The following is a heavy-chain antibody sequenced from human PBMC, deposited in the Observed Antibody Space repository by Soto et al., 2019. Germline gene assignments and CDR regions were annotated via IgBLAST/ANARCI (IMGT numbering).Heavy chain of an antibody. V-gene: IGHV1-69*01. CDR3: ATTPVTQWLFNWFDF. CDR1: GGTFNTFNTYT. D-gene: IGHD6-19*01. Sequence: QVQLVQSGAEVKKPGASVKVSCKASGGTFNTFNTYTISWLRQAPGQGLEWMGAIAPILGRPNYAQKFKGSVLISVDQSTNTADMALCILASEDTAVYYGATTPVTQWLFNWFDFWGQGTLVTVSS. CDR2: IAPILGRP. J-gene: IGHJ5*01.